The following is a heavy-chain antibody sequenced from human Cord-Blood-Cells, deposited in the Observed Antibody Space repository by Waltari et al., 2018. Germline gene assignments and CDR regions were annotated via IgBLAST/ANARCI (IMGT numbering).Heavy chain of an antibody. CDR3: ARLAVLYSSSSTPFDY. J-gene: IGHJ4*02. CDR2: IYSGGST. V-gene: IGHV3-53*02. Sequence: EVQLVETGGGLIQPGGSLRLSCAASGFTVSSNYLRWVRQAPGKGLELVSVIYSGGSTYYADSVKGRFTISRDNSKNTLYLQMNSLRAEDTAVYYCARLAVLYSSSSTPFDYWGQGTLVTVSS. CDR1: GFTVSSNY. D-gene: IGHD6-6*01.